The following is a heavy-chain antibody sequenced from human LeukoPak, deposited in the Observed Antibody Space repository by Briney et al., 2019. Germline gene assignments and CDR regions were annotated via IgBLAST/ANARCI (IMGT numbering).Heavy chain of an antibody. J-gene: IGHJ4*02. V-gene: IGHV1-2*02. CDR3: ARERGYSSSWYFSY. CDR1: GYTFTGYY. CDR2: INPNSGGT. Sequence: ASVKVSCQPSGYTFTGYYMHWVRPAPGQGLGWMRWINPNSGGTNYAQKFQGRVTMTRDTSISTAYMELSRLRSDDTAVYYCARERGYSSSWYFSYWGQGPLVTVSS. D-gene: IGHD6-13*01.